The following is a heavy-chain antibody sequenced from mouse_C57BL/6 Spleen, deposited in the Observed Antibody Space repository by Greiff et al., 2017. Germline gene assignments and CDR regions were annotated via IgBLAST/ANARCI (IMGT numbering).Heavy chain of an antibody. CDR1: GYTFTSYW. CDR3: ASSYYGSSYAMDY. V-gene: IGHV1-64*01. D-gene: IGHD1-1*01. J-gene: IGHJ4*01. Sequence: VQLQQPGAELVKPGASVKFSCKASGYTFTSYWMHWVKQRPGQGLEWIGMIHPNSGSTNYNEKFKSKATLTVDKSSSTAYMQLSSLTSEDSAVYCCASSYYGSSYAMDYWGQGTSVTVSS. CDR2: IHPNSGST.